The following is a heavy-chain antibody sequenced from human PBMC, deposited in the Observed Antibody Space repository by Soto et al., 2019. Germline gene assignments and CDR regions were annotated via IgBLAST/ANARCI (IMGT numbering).Heavy chain of an antibody. CDR3: ARQGFGALPGLVDV. Sequence: QVLLQESGPGLVKPSETLSLSCTVSGDSISSYYWGWIRQPPGKEMEWIGYVSPIWGSAYNPSLQRRLAISLDTSKSKFSLELTSVTATDTAVYYCARQGFGALPGLVDVWGQGTTVTVSS. V-gene: IGHV4-59*08. CDR1: GDSISSYY. CDR2: VSPIWGS. D-gene: IGHD3-10*01. J-gene: IGHJ6*02.